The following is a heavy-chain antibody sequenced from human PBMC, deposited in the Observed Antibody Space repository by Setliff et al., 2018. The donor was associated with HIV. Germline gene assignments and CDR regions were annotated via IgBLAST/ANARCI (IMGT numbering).Heavy chain of an antibody. CDR1: GGSISDSSYY. J-gene: IGHJ3*02. CDR3: ARLAYVRAFDI. CDR2: IYYTEST. V-gene: IGHV4-39*01. Sequence: NPSETLSLTCTVSGGSISDSSYYWGWIRQPPGKGLEWIGTIYYTESTSYNPSLKSRVTISVDTSKNQFSLKLSSVTAADTAVYRCARLAYVRAFDIWGQGTMVTVSS. D-gene: IGHD3-10*02.